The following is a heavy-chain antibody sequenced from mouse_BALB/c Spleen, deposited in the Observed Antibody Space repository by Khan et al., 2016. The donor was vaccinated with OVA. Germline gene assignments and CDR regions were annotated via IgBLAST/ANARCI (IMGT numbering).Heavy chain of an antibody. V-gene: IGHV2-6-4*01. D-gene: IGHD3-2*02. J-gene: IGHJ4*01. CDR2: IWGGGST. CDR1: GFSLSRYG. Sequence: QVQLKQSGPGLVSPSQSLSITCTVSGFSLSRYGVHWVRQPPGKGLEWLGLIWGGGSTAYNSALKSRLSITKDNSKSQAFSTMNSLQTDDTAMYYSARNFRSYYALDYWGQGTTVTVSS. CDR3: ARNFRSYYALDY.